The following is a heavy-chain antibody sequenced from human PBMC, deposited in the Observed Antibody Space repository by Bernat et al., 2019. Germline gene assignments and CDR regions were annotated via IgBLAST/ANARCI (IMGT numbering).Heavy chain of an antibody. D-gene: IGHD3-3*01. CDR2: ISYDGSNK. CDR3: AKEYYDFWSGYSTFNWFDP. J-gene: IGHJ5*02. Sequence: QVQLVESGGGVVQPGRSLRLSCAASGFTFSSYGMHWVRQAPGKGLEWVAVISYDGSNKYYADSMKGRFTISRDNSKNTLYLQMNSLRAEDTAVYYCAKEYYDFWSGYSTFNWFDPWGQGTLVTVSS. V-gene: IGHV3-30*18. CDR1: GFTFSSYG.